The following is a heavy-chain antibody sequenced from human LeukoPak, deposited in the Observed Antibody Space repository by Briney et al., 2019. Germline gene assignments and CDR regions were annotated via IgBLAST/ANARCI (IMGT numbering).Heavy chain of an antibody. CDR3: AGRIQLWDFDY. CDR1: GFTFSSYA. CDR2: ISSSSSYI. J-gene: IGHJ4*02. V-gene: IGHV3-23*01. Sequence: GGSLRLSCAASGFTFSSYAMSWVRQAPGKGLEWVSAISSSSSYIYYADSVKGRFTISRDNSKNTLYLQMNSLRAEDTAVYYCAGRIQLWDFDYWGQGTLVTVSS. D-gene: IGHD5-18*01.